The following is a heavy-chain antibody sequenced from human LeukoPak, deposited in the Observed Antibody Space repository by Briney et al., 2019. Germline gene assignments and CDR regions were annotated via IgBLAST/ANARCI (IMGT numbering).Heavy chain of an antibody. CDR3: ARDYGVTTFRVFNWFDP. V-gene: IGHV1-69*13. D-gene: IGHD4-17*01. Sequence: ASVKVSCKASGGTFSSYAISWVRQAPGQGLEWMGGIIPIFGTANYAQKFQGRVTITADESTSTAYMELSSLRSEDTAVYYCARDYGVTTFRVFNWFDPWGQGTLVTVSS. CDR2: IIPIFGTA. J-gene: IGHJ5*02. CDR1: GGTFSSYA.